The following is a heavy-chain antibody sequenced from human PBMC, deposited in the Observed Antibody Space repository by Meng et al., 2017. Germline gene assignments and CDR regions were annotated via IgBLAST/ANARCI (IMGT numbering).Heavy chain of an antibody. J-gene: IGHJ3*02. D-gene: IGHD6-13*01. CDR1: GGSISSSSYY. CDR2: IYYSGST. CDR3: ACDPIAAAGSMDDAFDI. Sequence: SETLSPTRIVSGGSISSSSYYWGWTRQPPGKGLEWIGSIYYSGSTYYNPSLKSRVTISVDTSKNQFSLKLSSVTAADTAVYNCACDPIAAAGSMDDAFDIWGQGTMVTVSS. V-gene: IGHV4-39*07.